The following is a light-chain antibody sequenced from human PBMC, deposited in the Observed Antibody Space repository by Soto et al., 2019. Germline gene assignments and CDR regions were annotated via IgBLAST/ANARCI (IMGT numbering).Light chain of an antibody. CDR1: SSDVGGYNY. J-gene: IGLJ1*01. CDR3: SSYTSSTTPYV. V-gene: IGLV2-14*01. CDR2: EVS. Sequence: LAQPASVSGSPGQSITISCTGTSSDVGGYNYVSWYQQHPGKAPKLMIYEVSNRASGVSNRFSGSKSGNTASLTISGLQAEDEADYYCSSYTSSTTPYVFGTGTKVTVL.